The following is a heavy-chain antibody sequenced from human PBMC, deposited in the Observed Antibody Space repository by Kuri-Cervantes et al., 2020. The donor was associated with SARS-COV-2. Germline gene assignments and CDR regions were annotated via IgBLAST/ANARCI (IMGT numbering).Heavy chain of an antibody. J-gene: IGHJ4*02. Sequence: SETLSLTCAVSGCSISSSNWWSWVRQPPGKGLEWIGEIHRTGTTNYNPPLESRVTISVDRSKNQFSLTLRTVTAADTAVYYSAFNYGTGSYFYWGQGTLVTVSS. D-gene: IGHD3-10*01. CDR3: AFNYGTGSYFY. V-gene: IGHV4-4*02. CDR2: IHRTGTT. CDR1: GCSISSSNW.